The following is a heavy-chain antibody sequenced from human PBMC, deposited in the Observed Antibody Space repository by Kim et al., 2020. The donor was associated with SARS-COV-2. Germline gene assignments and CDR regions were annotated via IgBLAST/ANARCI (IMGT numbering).Heavy chain of an antibody. J-gene: IGHJ4*02. CDR2: ISSSSSYI. D-gene: IGHD6-13*01. CDR3: ARSHPLITAAGTCFDY. CDR1: GFTFSIYS. V-gene: IGHV3-21*01. Sequence: GGSLRLSCAASGFTFSIYSMNWVRQAPGKGLEWVSSISSSSSYIHYADSVKGRFTISRDNAKNSLYLQMNSLRAEDTAVYYCARSHPLITAAGTCFDYWGQGTLVTVSS.